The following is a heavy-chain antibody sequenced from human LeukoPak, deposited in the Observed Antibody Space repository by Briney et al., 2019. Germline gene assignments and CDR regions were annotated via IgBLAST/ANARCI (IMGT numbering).Heavy chain of an antibody. CDR1: GGSISRSSYY. CDR3: ARLAYSSGWSFDY. J-gene: IGHJ4*02. V-gene: IGHV4-39*01. CDR2: IYYSGST. Sequence: SETLSLTCTVSGGSISRSSYYWGWIRQPPGKGLEWIGSIYYSGSTYYNPSLKSRVTISVDTSKNQFSLKLSSVTAADTAVYYCARLAYSSGWSFDYWGQGTLVTVSS. D-gene: IGHD6-19*01.